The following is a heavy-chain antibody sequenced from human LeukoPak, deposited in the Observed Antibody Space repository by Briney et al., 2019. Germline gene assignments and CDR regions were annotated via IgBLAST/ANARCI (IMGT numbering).Heavy chain of an antibody. CDR2: ISAYNGST. Sequence: GASVKVSCKASGYTFTSYGISWVRQAPGQGLEWMGWISAYNGSTNYAQKLQGRVTMTTDTSTSTAYMKLRSLRSDDTAVYYCARDRSVVVPAHYYYYGMDVWGKGTPVTVSS. V-gene: IGHV1-18*04. J-gene: IGHJ6*04. D-gene: IGHD2-2*01. CDR3: ARDRSVVVPAHYYYYGMDV. CDR1: GYTFTSYG.